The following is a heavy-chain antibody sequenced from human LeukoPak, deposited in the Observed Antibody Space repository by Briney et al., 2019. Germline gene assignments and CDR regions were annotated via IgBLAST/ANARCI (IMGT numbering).Heavy chain of an antibody. J-gene: IGHJ4*02. Sequence: GRSLRLSCAASGFTFSSYAMHWVRQPPGKGLEWVAVISYDGSNKYCADSVKGRFTISRDNSKNTLYLQMNSLRAEDTAVYYCARDRVAAAGWGTYFDYWGQGTLVTVSS. CDR2: ISYDGSNK. D-gene: IGHD6-13*01. V-gene: IGHV3-30-3*01. CDR1: GFTFSSYA. CDR3: ARDRVAAAGWGTYFDY.